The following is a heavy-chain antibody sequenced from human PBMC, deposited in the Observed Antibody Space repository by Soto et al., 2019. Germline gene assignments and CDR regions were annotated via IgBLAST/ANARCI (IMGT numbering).Heavy chain of an antibody. CDR3: ASPSRKDYYSARHA. CDR2: IYSRGST. V-gene: IGHV3-53*02. J-gene: IGHJ6*02. Sequence: EVQLVETGGGLIQSGGSLRLSCAASGFTVSSNDMSWVRQAPGKGLEWVSVIYSRGSTHDADSVKGRFTISRDNSKNTVSLQMNSLTVDETAVYYCASPSRKDYYSARHAWGQGTTVIVSS. CDR1: GFTVSSND.